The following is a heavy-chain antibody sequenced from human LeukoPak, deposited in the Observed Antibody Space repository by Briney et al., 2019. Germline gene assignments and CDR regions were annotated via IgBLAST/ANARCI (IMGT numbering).Heavy chain of an antibody. D-gene: IGHD3-10*01. CDR1: GFTFSSYW. CDR2: IKEDGSQE. Sequence: PGGSLRLSCAASGFTFSSYWMSWVRQAPGKGLEWVANIKEDGSQEYYVDSVRGRFTISRDNARNSVYLQMNSLRDEDTAVYYCAXGGAPFAESAYWGQGTXVTVS. J-gene: IGHJ4*02. CDR3: AXGGAPFAESAY. V-gene: IGHV3-7*01.